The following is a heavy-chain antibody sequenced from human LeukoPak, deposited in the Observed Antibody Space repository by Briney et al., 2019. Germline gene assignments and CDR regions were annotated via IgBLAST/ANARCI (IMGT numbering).Heavy chain of an antibody. Sequence: GASVKVSCKASGYMFTGYYMHWVRQAPGQGLEWMGWINPNSGGTNYAQKFQGRVTMTRDTSISTAYMELSSLRSDDTAVYYCARGYCSGDCFTLFDYWGQGTLVTVPS. V-gene: IGHV1-2*02. CDR1: GYMFTGYY. D-gene: IGHD2-21*02. CDR3: ARGYCSGDCFTLFDY. J-gene: IGHJ4*02. CDR2: INPNSGGT.